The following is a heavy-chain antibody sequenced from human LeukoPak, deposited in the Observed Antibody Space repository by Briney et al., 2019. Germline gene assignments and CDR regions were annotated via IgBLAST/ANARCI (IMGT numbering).Heavy chain of an antibody. CDR3: ARVDYCSSTSWYRGNWFDP. Sequence: GASVKVSCKASGYTFTGYYMQWVRQAPGQGLEWMGWINPNSGGTNYAQKFQGRVTMTRGTSISTAYMELSRLRSDDTAVYYCARVDYCSSTSWYRGNWFDPWGQGTQVTVSS. V-gene: IGHV1-2*02. D-gene: IGHD2-2*02. CDR1: GYTFTGYY. J-gene: IGHJ5*02. CDR2: INPNSGGT.